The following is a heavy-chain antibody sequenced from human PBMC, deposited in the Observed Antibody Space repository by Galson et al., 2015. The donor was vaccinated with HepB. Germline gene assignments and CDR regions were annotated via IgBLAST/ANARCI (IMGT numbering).Heavy chain of an antibody. CDR2: IIPIFGTA. Sequence: SVKVSCKASGGTFSTYAISWVRQAPGQGLEWMGGIIPIFGTANYAQNFQGRVTITADESTSTAYMELSSLRSEDTAVYYCARVYFHRIVGGEVFYYYYGMDVWGQGTTVTVSS. J-gene: IGHJ6*02. D-gene: IGHD1-26*01. V-gene: IGHV1-69*13. CDR1: GGTFSTYA. CDR3: ARVYFHRIVGGEVFYYYYGMDV.